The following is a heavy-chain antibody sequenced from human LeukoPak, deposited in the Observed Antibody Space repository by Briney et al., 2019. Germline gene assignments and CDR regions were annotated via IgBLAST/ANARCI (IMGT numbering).Heavy chain of an antibody. J-gene: IGHJ6*03. V-gene: IGHV1-2*02. CDR3: ARDKWRVVPAVYYYYYYMDV. D-gene: IGHD2-2*01. Sequence: GASVKVSCKASGYTFTGYYMHWVRQAPGQGLEWMGWINPNSGGTNYAQKFQGRVTMTRDTSISTAYMELSRPRSDDTAVYYCARDKWRVVPAVYYYYYYMDVWGKGTTVTVSS. CDR1: GYTFTGYY. CDR2: INPNSGGT.